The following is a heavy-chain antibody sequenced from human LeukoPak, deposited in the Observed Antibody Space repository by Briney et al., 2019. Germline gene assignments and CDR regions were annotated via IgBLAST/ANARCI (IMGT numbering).Heavy chain of an antibody. D-gene: IGHD3-22*01. CDR3: ARGYPTYYYDSSGYYFDY. V-gene: IGHV4-30-4*01. J-gene: IGHJ4*02. CDR2: IYYSGST. CDR1: GGSISSGDYY. Sequence: SETLSLTCTASGGSISSGDYYWSWIRQPPGKGLEWIGYIYYSGSTYYNPSLKSRVTISVDTSKNQFSLKLSSVTAADTAVYYCARGYPTYYYDSSGYYFDYWGQGTLVTVSS.